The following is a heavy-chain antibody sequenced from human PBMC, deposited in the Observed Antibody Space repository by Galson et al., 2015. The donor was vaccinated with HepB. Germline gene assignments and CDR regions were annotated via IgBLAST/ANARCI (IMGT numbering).Heavy chain of an antibody. CDR2: ISYDGSNK. V-gene: IGHV3-30-3*01. J-gene: IGHJ4*02. D-gene: IGHD3-3*01. Sequence: SLRLSCAASGFTFSSYAMHWVRQAPGKGLEWVAVISYDGSNKYYADSVKGRFTISRDNSKNTLYLQMNSLRAEDTAVYYCARDGGPDFWSGYSDYWGQGTLVTVSS. CDR3: ARDGGPDFWSGYSDY. CDR1: GFTFSSYA.